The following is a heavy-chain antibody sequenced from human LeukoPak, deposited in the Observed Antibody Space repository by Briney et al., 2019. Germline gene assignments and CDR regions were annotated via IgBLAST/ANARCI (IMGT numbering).Heavy chain of an antibody. V-gene: IGHV1-8*01. CDR2: MNPNSGNT. J-gene: IGHJ6*02. D-gene: IGHD3-9*01. CDR3: ARGGYDILTGYYPYYYGMDV. CDR1: GYTFTSYD. Sequence: ASVKVSCKASGYTFTSYDIHWVRQATGQGLEWMGWMNPNSGNTGYAQKFQGRVTMTRNTSISTAYMELSSLRSEDTAVYYCARGGYDILTGYYPYYYGMDVWGQGTTVTVSS.